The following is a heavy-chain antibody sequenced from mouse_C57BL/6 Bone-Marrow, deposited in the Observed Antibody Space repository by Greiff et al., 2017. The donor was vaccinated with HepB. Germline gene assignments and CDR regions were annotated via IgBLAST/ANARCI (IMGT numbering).Heavy chain of an antibody. Sequence: QVQLQQSGAELVKPGASVKISCKASGYAFSSYWMNWVKQRPGKGLEWIGQIYPGDGDTNYNGKFKGKATLTADKSSSTAYMQLSSLTSEDSAVYFCARCERPPYWYFDVWGTGTTVTVSS. CDR3: ARCERPPYWYFDV. CDR2: IYPGDGDT. J-gene: IGHJ1*03. CDR1: GYAFSSYW. V-gene: IGHV1-80*01.